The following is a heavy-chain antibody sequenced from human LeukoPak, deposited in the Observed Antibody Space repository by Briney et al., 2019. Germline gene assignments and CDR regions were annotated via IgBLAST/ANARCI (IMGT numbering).Heavy chain of an antibody. Sequence: PGGSLRLSCAASRFTFSTYWMSWVRQAPGKGLEWVANIKQDGSEKYYVDSVKGRFTISKDNAKNSLYLQMNSLRAEDTAVYYCARDPGCSGGSCYPGWGQGTLVTVSS. D-gene: IGHD2-15*01. J-gene: IGHJ4*02. CDR2: IKQDGSEK. V-gene: IGHV3-7*01. CDR1: RFTFSTYW. CDR3: ARDPGCSGGSCYPG.